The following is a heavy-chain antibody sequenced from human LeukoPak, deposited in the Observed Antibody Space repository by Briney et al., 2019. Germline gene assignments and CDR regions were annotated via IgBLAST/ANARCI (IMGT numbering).Heavy chain of an antibody. CDR2: INPNSGGT. Sequence: ASVKVSCKASGYTFTSYYMHWVRQAPGQGLEWMGWINPNSGGTNYAQKFQGWVTMTRDTSISTAYMDLSRLRSDDTAEYYCARGDILTHTWFLVHDGFDIWGQGTMVTVSS. D-gene: IGHD3-9*01. J-gene: IGHJ3*02. CDR3: ARGDILTHTWFLVHDGFDI. CDR1: GYTFTSYY. V-gene: IGHV1-2*04.